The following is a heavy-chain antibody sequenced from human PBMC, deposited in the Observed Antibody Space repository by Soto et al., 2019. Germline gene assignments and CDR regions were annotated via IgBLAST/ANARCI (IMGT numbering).Heavy chain of an antibody. CDR2: ISSSSNYI. J-gene: IGHJ4*02. D-gene: IGHD3-10*01. CDR3: VRGPEVRGGRPPY. Sequence: PGGSLRLSCAASGFTFSSYSMNWVRQAPGKGLEWVSSISSSSNYIYYADSVKGRFTISRDNAKNSLYVQMNSLGVEDTAVYYCVRGPEVRGGRPPYWGQGTLVTVSS. V-gene: IGHV3-21*01. CDR1: GFTFSSYS.